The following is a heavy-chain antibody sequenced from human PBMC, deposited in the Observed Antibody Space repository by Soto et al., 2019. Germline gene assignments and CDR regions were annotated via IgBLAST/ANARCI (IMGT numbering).Heavy chain of an antibody. Sequence: SETLSLTCTVSGGSISSGGYYWSWIRQHPGKGLEWIGYIYYSGSTYYNPSLKSRVTISVDTSKSQFSLKLSSVTAADTAVYYCARGLVTIWFDPWGQGTLVTVSS. CDR2: IYYSGST. CDR1: GGSISSGGYY. CDR3: ARGLVTIWFDP. D-gene: IGHD2-21*02. V-gene: IGHV4-31*03. J-gene: IGHJ5*02.